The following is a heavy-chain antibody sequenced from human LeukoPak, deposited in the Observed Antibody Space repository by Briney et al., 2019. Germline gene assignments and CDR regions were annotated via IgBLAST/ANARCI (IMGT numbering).Heavy chain of an antibody. CDR3: AKPSYDILTGYPDY. J-gene: IGHJ4*02. V-gene: IGHV3-30*02. Sequence: SCKVSGYTLTELSMHWVRQAPGKGLEWVAFIRYDGSNKYYADSVKGRFTISRDNSKNTLYLQMNSLRAEDTAVYYCAKPSYDILTGYPDYWGQGTLVTVSS. D-gene: IGHD3-9*01. CDR2: IRYDGSNK. CDR1: GYTLTELS.